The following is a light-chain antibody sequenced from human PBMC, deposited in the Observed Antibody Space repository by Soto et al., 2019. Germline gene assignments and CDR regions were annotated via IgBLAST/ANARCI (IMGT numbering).Light chain of an antibody. Sequence: QSALTQPPSASGSPGQSVTISCTGTSSDVGGYKYVSWFQQHPGKAPKHMICEVSKRPSGVPDRFSGSRSGNTASLTVSGLQAEEEADYYCCSYSGSNNDVFGAGTKVTVL. CDR2: EVS. V-gene: IGLV2-8*01. CDR1: SSDVGGYKY. J-gene: IGLJ1*01. CDR3: CSYSGSNNDV.